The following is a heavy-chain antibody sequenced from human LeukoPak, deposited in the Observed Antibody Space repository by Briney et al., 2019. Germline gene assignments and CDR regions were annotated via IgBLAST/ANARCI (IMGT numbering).Heavy chain of an antibody. CDR2: IYYSGST. CDR1: GGSISSYY. D-gene: IGHD3-22*01. Sequence: TSETLSLTCTVSGGSISSYYWGWIRQPPGKGLEWIGYIYYSGSTYYNPSLKSRVTISVDRSKNQFSLKLSSVTAADTAVYYCATEYYYDSSGNRSYFQHWGQGTLVTVSS. V-gene: IGHV4-59*12. CDR3: ATEYYYDSSGNRSYFQH. J-gene: IGHJ1*01.